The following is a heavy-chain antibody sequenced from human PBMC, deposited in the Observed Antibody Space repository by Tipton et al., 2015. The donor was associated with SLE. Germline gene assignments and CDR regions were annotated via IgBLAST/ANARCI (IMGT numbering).Heavy chain of an antibody. Sequence: TLSLTCAVYGGSFRGYSWGWVRQAPGKGLEWIGEISHTGSPNYNPSLKSRVTISIDTSKNHFSLPLNSVIAADTAVYFCARIQVLYYYGSGSYVFDIWGQGSLVTVSS. CDR3: ARIQVLYYYGSGSYVFDI. V-gene: IGHV4-34*01. J-gene: IGHJ4*02. CDR1: GGSFRGYS. D-gene: IGHD3-10*01. CDR2: ISHTGSP.